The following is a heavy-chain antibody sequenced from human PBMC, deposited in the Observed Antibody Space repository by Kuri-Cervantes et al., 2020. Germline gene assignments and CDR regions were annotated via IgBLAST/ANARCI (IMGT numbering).Heavy chain of an antibody. V-gene: IGHV3-23*01. J-gene: IGHJ4*02. CDR3: AKALRSGGSFPAKSAVDY. CDR1: GFTVSSNY. CDR2: ISGSGGST. D-gene: IGHD2-15*01. Sequence: GESLKISCAASGFTVSSNYMSWVRQAPGKGLEWVSAISGSGGSTYYADSVKGRFTISRDNSKNTLYLQMNSLRAEDTAVYYCAKALRSGGSFPAKSAVDYWGQGTLVTVSS.